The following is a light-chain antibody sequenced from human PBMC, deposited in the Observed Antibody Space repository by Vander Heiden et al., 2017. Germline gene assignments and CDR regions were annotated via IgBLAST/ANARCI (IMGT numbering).Light chain of an antibody. Sequence: EIVMTQSPATLSVSPGERATLSGRASQSVSSNLAWYQQKPGLAPRLLIYGASTRATGIPARFSGRGSGTEFTLTMRSLQSEDLAVYYCQQYNKSPPLTFGAGTKVEIK. J-gene: IGKJ4*01. CDR3: QQYNKSPPLT. CDR2: GAS. V-gene: IGKV3-15*01. CDR1: QSVSSN.